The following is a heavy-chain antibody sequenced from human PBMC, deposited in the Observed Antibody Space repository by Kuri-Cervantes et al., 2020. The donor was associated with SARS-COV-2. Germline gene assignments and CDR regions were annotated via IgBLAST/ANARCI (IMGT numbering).Heavy chain of an antibody. CDR3: AREDAVPAARPDY. D-gene: IGHD2-2*01. CDR2: IYYSGST. J-gene: IGHJ4*02. CDR1: RGSISSSSYY. V-gene: IGHV4-39*07. Sequence: SETLSLTCTVSRGSISSSSYYWGWIRQPPGKGLEWIGSIYYSGSTYYNPSLKSRVTISVDTSKNQFSLKLSSVTAADTAVYYCAREDAVPAARPDYWGQGTLVTVSS.